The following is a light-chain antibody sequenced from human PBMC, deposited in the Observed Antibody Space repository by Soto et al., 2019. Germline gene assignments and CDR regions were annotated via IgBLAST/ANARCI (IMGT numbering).Light chain of an antibody. CDR1: QSVSSN. CDR3: QQYNNWPPR. V-gene: IGKV3-15*01. J-gene: IGKJ5*01. Sequence: EIVMTQYPATLSVSPGERATLSCRASQSVSSNLAWYQQKPGQAPRLLIYGASTRATGIPARFSGSGSGTEFTLTISSLQSEDFAVYYCQQYNNWPPRFGQGTRLEIK. CDR2: GAS.